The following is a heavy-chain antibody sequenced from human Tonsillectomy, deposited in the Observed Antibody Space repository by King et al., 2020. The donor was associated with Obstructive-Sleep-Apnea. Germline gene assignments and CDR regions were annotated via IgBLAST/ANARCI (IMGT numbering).Heavy chain of an antibody. CDR3: ARDHGYSYGYIDYYFDY. CDR2: ISYDGKNK. D-gene: IGHD5-18*01. Sequence: VQLVESGGGVVQPGRSLRLSCAASGFTFSNYAMHWVRQAPGKGLECVAIISYDGKNKYKADSVNGRFTISRDDSKNTLYLQMKSLRAEDTAVYYCARDHGYSYGYIDYYFDYWGQGTLVTVSS. V-gene: IGHV3-30*04. CDR1: GFTFSNYA. J-gene: IGHJ4*02.